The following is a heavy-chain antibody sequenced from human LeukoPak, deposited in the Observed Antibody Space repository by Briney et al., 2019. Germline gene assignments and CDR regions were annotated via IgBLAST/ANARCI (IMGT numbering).Heavy chain of an antibody. D-gene: IGHD2-15*01. CDR1: GGSISNYY. CDR3: ASGIGPRFDY. J-gene: IGHJ4*02. V-gene: IGHV4-59*01. Sequence: SETLSLTCTVSGGSISNYYWSWIRQPPGKGLEWIGYIYYSGNTNYNPSLKSRVTISVDTSKNQFSLKLSSVTAADTAVYYCASGIGPRFDYWGQGTLVTVSS. CDR2: IYYSGNT.